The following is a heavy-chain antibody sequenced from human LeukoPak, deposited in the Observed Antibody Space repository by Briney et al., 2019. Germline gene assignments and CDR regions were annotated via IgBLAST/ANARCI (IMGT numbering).Heavy chain of an antibody. CDR3: ARVATTTNPPQRPFDY. V-gene: IGHV4-38-2*01. D-gene: IGHD5-12*01. J-gene: IGHJ4*02. Sequence: PSETLSLTCAVSGYSISSGYYWGWIRQPPGKGLEWIGSIYYSGSTYYNPSLKSRVTTSVDTSKNQFSLKLSSVTAADTAVYYCARVATTTNPPQRPFDYWGQGTLVTVSS. CDR1: GYSISSGYY. CDR2: IYYSGST.